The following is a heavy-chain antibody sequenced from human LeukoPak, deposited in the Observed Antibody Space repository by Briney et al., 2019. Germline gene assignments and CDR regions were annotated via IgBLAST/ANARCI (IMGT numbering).Heavy chain of an antibody. J-gene: IGHJ4*02. Sequence: SETLSLTCAVSGYSISSGYYWGWIRQPPGKGLEWIGSIYHSGSTYYNPSLKSQVTISVDTSKNQFSLKLSSVTAADTAVYYCAFMVRGILLLDYWGQGTLVTVSS. CDR2: IYHSGST. V-gene: IGHV4-38-2*01. D-gene: IGHD3-10*01. CDR1: GYSISSGYY. CDR3: AFMVRGILLLDY.